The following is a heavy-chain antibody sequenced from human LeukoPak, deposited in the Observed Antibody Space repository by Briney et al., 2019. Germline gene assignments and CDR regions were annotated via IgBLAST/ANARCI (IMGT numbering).Heavy chain of an antibody. D-gene: IGHD1-1*01. CDR3: ARVAIRTTGTMGWFDP. J-gene: IGHJ5*02. Sequence: PGGSLRLSCAASGFTFSSYWMSWVRQAPGKGLEWVANIKQDGSEKYYVDSVKGRFTISRDNAKNSLYLQMNSPRAEDTAVYYCARVAIRTTGTMGWFDPWGQGTLVTVSS. CDR1: GFTFSSYW. CDR2: IKQDGSEK. V-gene: IGHV3-7*01.